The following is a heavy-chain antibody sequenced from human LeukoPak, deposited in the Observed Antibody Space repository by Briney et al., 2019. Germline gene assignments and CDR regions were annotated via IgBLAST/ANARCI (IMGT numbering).Heavy chain of an antibody. CDR3: ARIRDGYNDAYDI. CDR2: INPGGDNT. Sequence: GASVKVSCKASGYTFTNYYIHWVRQAPGQGLEWMGLINPGGDNTDYAQNFQGRVIMTRDTSTSTVYMGLSSLRSEDTAVYYCARIRDGYNDAYDIWGQGTMVTVSS. CDR1: GYTFTNYY. J-gene: IGHJ3*02. D-gene: IGHD5-24*01. V-gene: IGHV1-46*01.